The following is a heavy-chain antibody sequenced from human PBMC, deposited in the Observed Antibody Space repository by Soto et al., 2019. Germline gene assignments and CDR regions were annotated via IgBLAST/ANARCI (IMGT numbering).Heavy chain of an antibody. CDR1: GGSFSGYY. Sequence: SETLSLTCAVYGGSFSGYYWSWIRQPPGKGLEWIGEINHSGSTNYNPSLKSRVTISVDTSKNQFSLKLSSVTAADTAVYYCARGRGGVGSSWHRYYYGMEVWGQGTTVTVSS. J-gene: IGHJ6*01. V-gene: IGHV4-34*01. CDR2: INHSGST. CDR3: ARGRGGVGSSWHRYYYGMEV. D-gene: IGHD6-13*01.